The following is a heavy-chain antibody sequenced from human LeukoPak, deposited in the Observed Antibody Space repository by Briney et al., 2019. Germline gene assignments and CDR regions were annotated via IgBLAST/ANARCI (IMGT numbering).Heavy chain of an antibody. V-gene: IGHV3-48*04. CDR3: ARDLGAYYDSSDNWFDP. CDR1: GFTFSSHS. CDR2: ISSSSSI. D-gene: IGHD3-22*01. Sequence: GGSLRLSCAASGFTFSSHSMNWVRQAPGKGLEWVSYISSSSSIYYADSMKGRFTISRDNAKNSLYLQMNSLRAEDTALYYCARDLGAYYDSSDNWFDPWGQGTLVTVSS. J-gene: IGHJ5*02.